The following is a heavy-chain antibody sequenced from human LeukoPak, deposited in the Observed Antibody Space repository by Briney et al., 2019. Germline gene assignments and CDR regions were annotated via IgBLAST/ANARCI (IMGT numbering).Heavy chain of an antibody. CDR1: GGSISSSNW. J-gene: IGHJ4*02. V-gene: IGHV4-4*02. D-gene: IGHD3-22*01. CDR3: ASRCYYYDSSGCPGY. Sequence: PSGTLSLTCAVSGGSISSSNWWSWVRQPPGMGLEWIGEIYHSGSTNYNPSLKSRVTISVDKSKNQFSLKLSSVTAADTAVYYCASRCYYYDSSGCPGYWGQGTLVTVSS. CDR2: IYHSGST.